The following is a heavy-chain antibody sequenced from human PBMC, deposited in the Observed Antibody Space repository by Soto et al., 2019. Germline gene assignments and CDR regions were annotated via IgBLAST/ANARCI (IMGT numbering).Heavy chain of an antibody. D-gene: IGHD5-18*01. CDR2: IWYDGSNK. V-gene: IGHV3-33*01. CDR1: GFTFSSYG. Sequence: QVQLVESGGGVVQPGRSLRLSCAASGFTFSSYGMHWVRQAAGKGLQWVAVIWYDGSNKYYADSVKGRFTISRDNSKNTLYLQMNSLRAEDTAVYYCARDQGRGYNYGFDYWGQGTLVTVSS. CDR3: ARDQGRGYNYGFDY. J-gene: IGHJ4*02.